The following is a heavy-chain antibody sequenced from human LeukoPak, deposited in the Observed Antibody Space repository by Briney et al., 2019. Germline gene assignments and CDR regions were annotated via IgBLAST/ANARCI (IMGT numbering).Heavy chain of an antibody. V-gene: IGHV1-46*01. D-gene: IGHD1-1*01. CDR1: GGTFSSYA. J-gene: IGHJ4*02. CDR2: INPSGGST. CDR3: ARETGTGSFDY. Sequence: ASVKVSCKASGGTFSSYAISWVRQAPGQGLEWMGIINPSGGSTSYAQKFQGRVTMTRDTSTSTVYMELSSLRSEDTAVYYCARETGTGSFDYWGQGTLVTVSS.